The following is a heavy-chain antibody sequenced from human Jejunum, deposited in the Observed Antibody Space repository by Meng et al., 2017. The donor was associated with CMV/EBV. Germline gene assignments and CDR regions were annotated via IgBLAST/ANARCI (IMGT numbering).Heavy chain of an antibody. J-gene: IGHJ5*02. CDR1: RYIFINYA. CDR2: ITAAKTDT. CDR3: ARDHRSDGSSYSLDP. V-gene: IGHV1-3*01. D-gene: IGHD2-15*01. Sequence: SRYIFINYAMHWVRQAPGQRLEWMGWITAAKTDTIYSQKFQGRVTISRDTSANTAYMELSSLTSEDTAIYYCARDHRSDGSSYSLDPWGQGTLVTVSS.